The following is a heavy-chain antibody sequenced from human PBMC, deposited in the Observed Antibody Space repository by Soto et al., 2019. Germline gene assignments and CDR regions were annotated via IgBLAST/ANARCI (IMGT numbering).Heavy chain of an antibody. CDR3: ARGWYYDSSGYFHAFDI. D-gene: IGHD3-22*01. CDR1: GFTFSSYA. V-gene: IGHV3-30-3*01. Sequence: QVQLVESGGGVVQPGRSLRLSCAASGFTFSSYAMHWVRQAPGKGLEWVAVISYDGSNKYYADSVKGRFTISRDNSKNPLYLQMNSLKAEDTAVYYCARGWYYDSSGYFHAFDIWGQGTMVTVSS. CDR2: ISYDGSNK. J-gene: IGHJ3*02.